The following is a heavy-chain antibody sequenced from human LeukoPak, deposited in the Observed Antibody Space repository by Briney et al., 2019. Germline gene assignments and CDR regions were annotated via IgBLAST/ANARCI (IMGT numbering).Heavy chain of an antibody. D-gene: IGHD3-22*01. CDR2: IYYSGST. J-gene: IGHJ4*02. V-gene: IGHV4-59*01. Sequence: PSETLSLTCTVSGGSISSYYWSWIRQPPGKGLEWIGYIYYSGSTNYNPSLKSLVTISVDTSKNQFSLKLSSVTAADTAVYYCARDRHYYDSSGYYAGFDYWGQGTLVTVSS. CDR3: ARDRHYYDSSGYYAGFDY. CDR1: GGSISSYY.